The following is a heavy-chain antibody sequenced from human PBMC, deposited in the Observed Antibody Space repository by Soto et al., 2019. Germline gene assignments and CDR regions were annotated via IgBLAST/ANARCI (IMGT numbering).Heavy chain of an antibody. CDR1: GFTFSSYS. D-gene: IGHD5-18*01. J-gene: IGHJ4*02. Sequence: GGSLRLPCAASGFTFSSYSMNWVRQAPGKGLEWVSSISSSSRYIYYADSVKGRFTISRDNAKNSLYLQMNSLRAEDTAVYYCARDQPGYSYGYGLGYWGQGTLVTVSS. CDR3: ARDQPGYSYGYGLGY. CDR2: ISSSSRYI. V-gene: IGHV3-21*01.